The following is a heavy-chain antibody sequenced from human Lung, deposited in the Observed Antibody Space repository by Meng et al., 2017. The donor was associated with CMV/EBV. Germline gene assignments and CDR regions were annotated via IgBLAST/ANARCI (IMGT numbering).Heavy chain of an antibody. CDR2: ISYDGSNK. CDR1: GFTFSSYA. J-gene: IGHJ6*02. CDR3: ARVNIVVVPAAPLDV. Sequence: SLKISXAASGFTFSSYAMHWVRQAPGKGLEWVAVISYDGSNKYYADSVKGRFTISRDNSKNTLYLQMNSLRAEDTAVYYCARVNIVVVPAAPLDVWGQGTTVTVSS. D-gene: IGHD2-2*01. V-gene: IGHV3-30-3*01.